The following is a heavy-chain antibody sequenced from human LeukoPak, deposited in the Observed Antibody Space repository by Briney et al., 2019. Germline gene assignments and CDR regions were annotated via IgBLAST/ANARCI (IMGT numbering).Heavy chain of an antibody. D-gene: IGHD3-22*01. J-gene: IGHJ4*02. CDR1: GYTFTGYY. V-gene: IGHV1-2*02. CDR3: AREQYYYDSSGLGSVDY. Sequence: ASVKVSCKASGYTFTGYYMHWVRQAPGQGLEWMGWINPNSGGTNYAQKFQGRVTMTRDTSISTAYMELSWLRSDDTAVYYCAREQYYYDSSGLGSVDYWGQGTLVTVSS. CDR2: INPNSGGT.